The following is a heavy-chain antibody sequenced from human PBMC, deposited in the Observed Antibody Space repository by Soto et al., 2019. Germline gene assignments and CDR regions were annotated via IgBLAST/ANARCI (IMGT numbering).Heavy chain of an antibody. CDR3: ARGDDSSSWYGYGMDV. D-gene: IGHD6-13*01. CDR2: IYYSGST. J-gene: IGHJ6*02. V-gene: IGHV4-31*03. Sequence: QVQLQESGPGLVKPSQTLSLTCTVSGGSISSGGYYWSWIRQHPGKGLEWIGYIYYSGSTYYNPSLKSRVTISVDTSKNQFSLKLSSVTAADTAVYYCARGDDSSSWYGYGMDVWGQGTTVTVSS. CDR1: GGSISSGGYY.